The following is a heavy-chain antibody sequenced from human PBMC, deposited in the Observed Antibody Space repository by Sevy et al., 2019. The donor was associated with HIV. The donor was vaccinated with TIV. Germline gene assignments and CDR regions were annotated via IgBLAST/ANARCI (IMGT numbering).Heavy chain of an antibody. CDR1: GFIFTNYG. D-gene: IGHD2-15*01. CDR2: ISHDGSLK. J-gene: IGHJ3*02. V-gene: IGHV3-30*18. CDR3: EKGSRATGSAFDI. Sequence: GSLRLSCAASGFIFTNYGMHWVRQAPGKGLEWVAVISHDGSLKYYADSVRDRVTISRDSSKNTVSLQMNSLRLEDTAVYYCEKGSRATGSAFDIWGQGTMVTVSS.